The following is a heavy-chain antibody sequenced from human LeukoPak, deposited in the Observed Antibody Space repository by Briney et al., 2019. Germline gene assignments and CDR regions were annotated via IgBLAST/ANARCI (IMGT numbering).Heavy chain of an antibody. CDR2: INPNSGGT. CDR1: GYTFTGYY. CDR3: ARVVGLELYRWFDT. J-gene: IGHJ5*02. Sequence: GASVKGSCKASGYTFTGYYMHWVRQAPGQGLEWMGWINPNSGGTNRVTMTRDTSISTAYMELSRLRSDDTAVYYCARVVGLELYRWFDTWGQGTMVTVSS. V-gene: IGHV1-2*02. D-gene: IGHD1-7*01.